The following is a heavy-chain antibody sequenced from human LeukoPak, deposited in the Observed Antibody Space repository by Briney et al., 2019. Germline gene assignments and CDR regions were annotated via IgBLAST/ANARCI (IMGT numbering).Heavy chain of an antibody. Sequence: SETLSLTCTVSDGSISSYYWSWIRQPPGKGLEWIGYIYYSGSTNYNPSLKSRVTISVDTSKNQFSLKLSSVTAADTAVYYCARLRPAAMPFDYWGQGTLVTVSS. D-gene: IGHD2-2*01. V-gene: IGHV4-59*08. CDR3: ARLRPAAMPFDY. CDR2: IYYSGST. J-gene: IGHJ4*02. CDR1: DGSISSYY.